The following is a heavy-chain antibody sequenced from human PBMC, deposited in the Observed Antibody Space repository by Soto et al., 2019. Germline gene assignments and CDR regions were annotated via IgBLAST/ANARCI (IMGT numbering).Heavy chain of an antibody. CDR3: ARETDDWLTSVQYYYYGMDV. CDR1: GFTFSSYG. V-gene: IGHV3-33*01. J-gene: IGHJ6*02. CDR2: IWYDGSKK. Sequence: QVQQVESGGGVVQHGGSLSLSCAASGFTFSSYGMHWVRQAAGKGLVWVAGIWYDGSKKSYADSVKGRFTISRDNSKNTLYLQMNSLRAEDTAVYYCARETDDWLTSVQYYYYGMDVWGQGTTVTVSS. D-gene: IGHD3-9*01.